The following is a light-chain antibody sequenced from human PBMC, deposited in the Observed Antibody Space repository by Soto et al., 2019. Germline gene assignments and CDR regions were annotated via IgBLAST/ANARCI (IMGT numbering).Light chain of an antibody. Sequence: SALTQPASVSGSPGQSITISCTGTSSDVGDYPYVSWYQQHPGKVPKLIIYEVTNRPSGVSGRFSGSKSENTASLTISGLQAEDEADYYCSSYSRTNTLVFGSGTKLTVL. CDR3: SSYSRTNTLV. CDR2: EVT. CDR1: SSDVGDYPY. J-gene: IGLJ1*01. V-gene: IGLV2-14*01.